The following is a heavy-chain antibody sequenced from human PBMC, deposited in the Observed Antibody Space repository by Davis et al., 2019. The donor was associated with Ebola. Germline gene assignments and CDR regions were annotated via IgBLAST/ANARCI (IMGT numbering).Heavy chain of an antibody. CDR1: GFTVSSNY. V-gene: IGHV3-53*01. J-gene: IGHJ6*02. CDR3: ARVYSSSRRGYYYYGMDV. Sequence: GGSLRLSCAASGFTVSSNYMSWVRQAPGKGLEWVSVIYRGGSTYYADSVKGRFTISRDNSKNTLYLQMNSLRAEDTAVYYCARVYSSSRRGYYYYGMDVWGQGTTVTVSS. CDR2: IYRGGST. D-gene: IGHD6-6*01.